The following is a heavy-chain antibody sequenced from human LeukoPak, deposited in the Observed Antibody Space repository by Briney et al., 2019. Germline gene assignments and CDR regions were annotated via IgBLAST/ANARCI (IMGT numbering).Heavy chain of an antibody. CDR3: ARGTSDYDHDY. CDR2: ISSNGGST. Sequence: GGSLRLSCSASGFTFSSYAMHWVRQAPGKGLEYVSAISSNGGSTYYADSVKGRFTISRDNSKNTLYLQMSSLRAEDTAVYYCARGTSDYDHDYWGQGTLVTVSS. J-gene: IGHJ4*02. CDR1: GFTFSSYA. D-gene: IGHD5-12*01. V-gene: IGHV3-64D*06.